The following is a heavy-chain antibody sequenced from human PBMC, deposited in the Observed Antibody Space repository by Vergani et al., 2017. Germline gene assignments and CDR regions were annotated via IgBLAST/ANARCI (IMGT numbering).Heavy chain of an antibody. CDR1: GDSVISPDYH. CDR3: ASKRGACRAAYCHSYDF. J-gene: IGHJ4*02. D-gene: IGHD2-15*01. Sequence: QVQLQESGPGLVKPSETLSLTCTVSGDSVISPDYHLGWIRQPPGKGLEWIGSMDYSGSTSYNPSLESRISISFETPKNQFSLRLTSVTAANTAVYYCASKRGACRAAYCHSYDFWGPGTLVGVSS. V-gene: IGHV4-39*01. CDR2: MDYSGST.